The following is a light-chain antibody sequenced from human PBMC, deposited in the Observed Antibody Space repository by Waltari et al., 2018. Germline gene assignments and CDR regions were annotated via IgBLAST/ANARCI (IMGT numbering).Light chain of an antibody. J-gene: IGKJ1*01. CDR3: QQYGSSPWT. V-gene: IGKV3-20*01. CDR1: QSVSSDY. CDR2: GAS. Sequence: EILLTQSPATLSLPPGERATLSCRASQSVSSDYLAWYLHIVGQAPRLLIYGASNMATGIPDRFSGSGSGTDFTLTISRLEPEDFAVYYCQQYGSSPWTFGQGTKVEIK.